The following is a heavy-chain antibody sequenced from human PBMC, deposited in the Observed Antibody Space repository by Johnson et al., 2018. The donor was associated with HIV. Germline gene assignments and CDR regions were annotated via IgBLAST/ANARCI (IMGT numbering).Heavy chain of an antibody. D-gene: IGHD6-13*01. CDR2: ISYDGSKK. V-gene: IGHV3-30*04. CDR3: AKVIGAAGLDAFDI. J-gene: IGHJ3*02. CDR1: GFTFSSYA. Sequence: VQLVESGGGVVQPGRSLRLSCAASGFTFSSYAMHWVRQAPGKGLEWVAVISYDGSKKYYADSVKGRFTISRDNSKNTLYLQMNSLRAEDTAVYYCAKVIGAAGLDAFDIWGQGTMVTVSS.